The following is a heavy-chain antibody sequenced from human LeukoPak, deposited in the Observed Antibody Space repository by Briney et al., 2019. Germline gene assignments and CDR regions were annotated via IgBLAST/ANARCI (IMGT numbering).Heavy chain of an antibody. CDR1: GFTFGDYA. CDR2: IRSKAYGGTT. D-gene: IGHD3-10*01. CDR3: TREQWFRELYVTDP. J-gene: IGHJ5*02. Sequence: PGGSLRLSCTASGFTFGDYAMSWFRQAPGKGLEWVGFIRSKAYGGTTEYAASVKGRFTISRDDSKSIAYLQMNSLKTEDTAVYYCTREQWFRELYVTDPWGQGTLVTVSS. V-gene: IGHV3-49*03.